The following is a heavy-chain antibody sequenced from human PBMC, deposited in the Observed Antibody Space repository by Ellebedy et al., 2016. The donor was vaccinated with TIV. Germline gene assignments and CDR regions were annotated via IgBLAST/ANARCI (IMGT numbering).Heavy chain of an antibody. CDR2: ISGSGSRT. CDR1: GFSFITYA. V-gene: IGHV3-23*01. J-gene: IGHJ5*02. Sequence: GGSLRLXXAASGFSFITYAMSWVRQAPGKGLEWVSRISGSGSRTYYADSVKGRFTISRDNSNNTLYLQMNSLRAEDTAVYLCAKDSITMFFDPWGHGTLVTVSS. D-gene: IGHD3-10*02. CDR3: AKDSITMFFDP.